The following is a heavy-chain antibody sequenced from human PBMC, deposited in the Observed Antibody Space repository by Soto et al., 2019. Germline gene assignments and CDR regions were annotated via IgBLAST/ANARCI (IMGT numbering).Heavy chain of an antibody. J-gene: IGHJ5*02. CDR2: TYYSGST. Sequence: GSISSGGYYWSWIRQHPGKGLEWIGYTYYSGSTYYNPSLKSRVTISVDTSKNQFSLKLSSVTAADTAVYYCARDGKSSSSDHWGQGTLVTVSS. D-gene: IGHD6-6*01. CDR1: GSISSGGYY. V-gene: IGHV4-31*02. CDR3: ARDGKSSSSDH.